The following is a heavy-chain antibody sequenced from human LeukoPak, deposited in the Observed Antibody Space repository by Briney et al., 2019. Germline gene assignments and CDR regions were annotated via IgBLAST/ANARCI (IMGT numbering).Heavy chain of an antibody. CDR3: AREGVAKTGRQSYYYMDV. CDR2: IYSGGRT. D-gene: IGHD6-13*01. V-gene: IGHV3-53*01. J-gene: IGHJ6*03. CDR1: DFPVGRNT. Sequence: GGPLRFSGAAPDFPVGRNTMTWVRQPPGKGLEWVSLIYSGGRTYYADSVKGRFTISRDNAKNSLYLQMNSLRAEDTAVYYCAREGVAKTGRQSYYYMDVWGKGTTVTISS.